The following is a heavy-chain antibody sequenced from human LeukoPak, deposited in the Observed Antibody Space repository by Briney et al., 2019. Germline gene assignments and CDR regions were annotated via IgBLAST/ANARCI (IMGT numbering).Heavy chain of an antibody. J-gene: IGHJ4*02. D-gene: IGHD5-24*01. V-gene: IGHV3-53*04. CDR1: GFTVSSNY. Sequence: GGSLRLSCAASGFTVSSNYMSWVRQAPGKGLEWVSVIYSGGSTYYADPVKGRFTISRHTSKNTLYLQMNSLRVEDTAVYYCARGRGGDGYNFFDYWGQGTLVTVSS. CDR2: IYSGGST. CDR3: ARGRGGDGYNFFDY.